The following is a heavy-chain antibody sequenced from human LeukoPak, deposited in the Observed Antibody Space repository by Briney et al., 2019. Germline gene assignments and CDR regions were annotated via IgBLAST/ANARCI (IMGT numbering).Heavy chain of an antibody. Sequence: PGRSLRLSCEASGFSFSTSGVHWVRQAPGKGLEWMAVISKDGRKNHYAVSVKGRFTISRDNSKSTLFLQMNSLRPEDTAIYYCARDLLNYGPAYYDVGIFDSWGQGTLVTVSS. D-gene: IGHD3-16*01. CDR2: ISKDGRKN. CDR1: GFSFSTSG. J-gene: IGHJ4*02. V-gene: IGHV3-30*04. CDR3: ARDLLNYGPAYYDVGIFDS.